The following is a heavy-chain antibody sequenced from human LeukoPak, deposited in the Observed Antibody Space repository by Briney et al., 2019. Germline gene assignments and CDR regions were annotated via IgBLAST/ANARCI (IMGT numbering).Heavy chain of an antibody. CDR2: IRSKADNYAT. V-gene: IGHV3-73*01. CDR1: VFTFSGSP. J-gene: IGHJ4*02. Sequence: GGSLRLSCAASVFTFSGSPILWVRQASGKGLEWVGRIRSKADNYATAYAASVQGRCTISRDDSKNTAYLQLNSLKTEDTAVYYCTQSNYWGQGALVTVSS. CDR3: TQSNY.